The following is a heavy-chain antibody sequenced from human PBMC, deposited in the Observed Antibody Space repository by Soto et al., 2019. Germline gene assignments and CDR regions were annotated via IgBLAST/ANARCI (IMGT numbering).Heavy chain of an antibody. J-gene: IGHJ5*02. Sequence: QVQLVQSGAEVKKPGSSVKVSCKASGGTFSSYAISWVRQAPGQGLEWMGGIIPIFGTANYAQKFQGRVTITADKSTSTAYMELSSLRSEDTAVYYCSRGKLELPLAFWFDPWVQGTLVTVSS. V-gene: IGHV1-69*06. D-gene: IGHD1-7*01. CDR2: IIPIFGTA. CDR1: GGTFSSYA. CDR3: SRGKLELPLAFWFDP.